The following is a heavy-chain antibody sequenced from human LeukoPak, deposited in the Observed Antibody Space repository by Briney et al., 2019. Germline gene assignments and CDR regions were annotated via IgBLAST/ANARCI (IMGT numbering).Heavy chain of an antibody. CDR3: ARDAPGAARLFDY. CDR2: ISSSSSYI. J-gene: IGHJ4*02. V-gene: IGHV3-21*01. D-gene: IGHD6-6*01. CDR1: GFTLSSYS. Sequence: GGSLRLSCAASGFTLSSYSMNWVRQAPGKGLEWVSSISSSSSYIYYADSVKGRFTISRDNAKNSLYLQMNSLRAEDTAVYYCARDAPGAARLFDYWGQGTLVTVSS.